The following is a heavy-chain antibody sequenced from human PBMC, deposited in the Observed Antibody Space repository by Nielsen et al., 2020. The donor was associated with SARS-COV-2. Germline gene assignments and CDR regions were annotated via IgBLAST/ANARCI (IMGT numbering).Heavy chain of an antibody. J-gene: IGHJ4*02. CDR3: ATHSTFWRGDY. Sequence: GGSLRLSCVASGFTFSRDWMHWVRQAPGKGLVWVSRINSDGSSTSYADSVKGRFTISRGNAKNTLYLQMNSLRAEDTAVYYCATHSTFWRGDYWGQGTLVTVSS. CDR1: GFTFSRDW. V-gene: IGHV3-74*01. CDR2: INSDGSST. D-gene: IGHD3-3*01.